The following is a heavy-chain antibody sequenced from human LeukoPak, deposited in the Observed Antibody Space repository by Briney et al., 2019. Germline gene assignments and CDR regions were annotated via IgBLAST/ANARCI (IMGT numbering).Heavy chain of an antibody. D-gene: IGHD3-16*01. J-gene: IGHJ4*02. CDR2: IYYSGST. V-gene: IGHV4-59*01. Sequence: PSETLSLTCTVSGGSISSYYWSWIRQPPGKGLEWIGYIYYSGSTNYNPSLESRVTISVDTSKNQFSLKLSSVTAADTAVYYCARDSRGGGPDFDYWGQGTLVTVSS. CDR1: GGSISSYY. CDR3: ARDSRGGGPDFDY.